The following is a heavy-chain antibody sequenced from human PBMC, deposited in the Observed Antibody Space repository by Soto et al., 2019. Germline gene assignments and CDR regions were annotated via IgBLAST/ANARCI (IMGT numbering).Heavy chain of an antibody. V-gene: IGHV4-39*01. CDR2: IYYSGST. CDR1: GGSIISSSYY. Sequence: LSLTCTVSGGSIISSSYYWGWIRQPPGKGLEWIGSIYYSGSTYYNPSLKSRVTISVDTSKNQFSLKLSSVTAADTAVYYCARPGYCSGGSCYYFDYWGQGTLVTVSS. CDR3: ARPGYCSGGSCYYFDY. D-gene: IGHD2-15*01. J-gene: IGHJ4*02.